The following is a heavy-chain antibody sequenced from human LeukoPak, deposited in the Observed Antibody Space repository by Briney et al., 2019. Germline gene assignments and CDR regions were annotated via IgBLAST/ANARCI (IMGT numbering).Heavy chain of an antibody. CDR2: ISGSGGST. V-gene: IGHV3-23*01. CDR1: GFTFSNYA. Sequence: AGGSLRLSCAASGFTFSNYAMSWVRQAPGKGLEWVSVISGSGGSTYYADSVKGRFTISRDNSKNTLYLQMNSLRAEDTAVYYCAKDRAADVDYWGQGTLVTVSS. D-gene: IGHD2-15*01. CDR3: AKDRAADVDY. J-gene: IGHJ4*02.